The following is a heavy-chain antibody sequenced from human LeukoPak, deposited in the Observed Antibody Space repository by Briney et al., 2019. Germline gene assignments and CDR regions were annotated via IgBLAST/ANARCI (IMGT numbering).Heavy chain of an antibody. V-gene: IGHV3-9*01. CDR2: ISWNSGSI. J-gene: IGHJ6*03. Sequence: GGSLRLSCAASGFTFDDYAMHWVRQAPGKGLEWVSGISWNSGSIGYADSVKGRFTISRDNAKNSLYLQMNSLRAEDTALYYCSKSPRYCSRTSCSESHYYYYMDVWGKGTTVTVSS. CDR3: SKSPRYCSRTSCSESHYYYYMDV. D-gene: IGHD2-2*01. CDR1: GFTFDDYA.